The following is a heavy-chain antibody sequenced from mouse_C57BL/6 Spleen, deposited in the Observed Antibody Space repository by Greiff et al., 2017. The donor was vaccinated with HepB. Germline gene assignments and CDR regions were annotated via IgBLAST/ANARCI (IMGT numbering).Heavy chain of an antibody. Sequence: VQLQQSGAELVRPGASVKLSCTASGFNIKDDYMHWVKQRPEQGLEWIGWIDPENGDTEYASKFQGKATITADTSSNTAYLQLSSLTSEDTAVYSCTTVYYDRGAWFAYWGQGTLVTVSA. CDR2: IDPENGDT. V-gene: IGHV14-4*01. CDR3: TTVYYDRGAWFAY. CDR1: GFNIKDDY. J-gene: IGHJ3*01. D-gene: IGHD1-1*01.